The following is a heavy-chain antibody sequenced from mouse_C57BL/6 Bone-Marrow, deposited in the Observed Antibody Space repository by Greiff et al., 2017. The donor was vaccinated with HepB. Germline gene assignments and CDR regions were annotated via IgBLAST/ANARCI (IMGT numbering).Heavy chain of an antibody. J-gene: IGHJ3*01. CDR2: IYPRSGNT. CDR3: ARKGGTAWFAY. D-gene: IGHD3-3*01. Sequence: QVQLQQSGAELARPGASVKLSCKASGYTFTSYGISWVKQRTGQALEWIGEIYPRSGNTYYNEKFKGKATLTADKSSSTAYMELRSLTSEDSAVEFCARKGGTAWFAYWGQGTLVTVSA. V-gene: IGHV1-81*01. CDR1: GYTFTSYG.